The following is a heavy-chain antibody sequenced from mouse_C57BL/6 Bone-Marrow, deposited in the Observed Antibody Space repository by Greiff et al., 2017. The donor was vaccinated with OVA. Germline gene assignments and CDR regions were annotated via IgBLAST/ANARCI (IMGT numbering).Heavy chain of an antibody. J-gene: IGHJ4*01. CDR3: ATYRNYGAMDY. D-gene: IGHD2-5*01. CDR1: GYTFTSYW. V-gene: IGHV1-69*01. CDR2: IDPSDSYT. Sequence: QVQLQQPGAELVMPGASVKLSCKASGYTFTSYWMHWVKQRPGQGLEWIGEIDPSDSYTNYNQKFKGKSTLTVDKSSSTAYMQLSSLTSEDSAVYYCATYRNYGAMDYWGQGTSVTVSS.